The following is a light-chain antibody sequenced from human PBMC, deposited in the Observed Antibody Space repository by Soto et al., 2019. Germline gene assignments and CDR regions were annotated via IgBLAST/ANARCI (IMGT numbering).Light chain of an antibody. CDR3: QQGYSIHALT. CDR1: HTISTY. J-gene: IGKJ4*01. CDR2: DVS. Sequence: DIHMTQAPSSLSASGGDRFTISCRPIHTISTYVHWYQHKPGKVPRLLISDVSTLQSGVPGRFRGSGSETEFTLTITYLQPEDFATYYCQQGYSIHALTFGGGTKVDIK. V-gene: IGKV1-39*01.